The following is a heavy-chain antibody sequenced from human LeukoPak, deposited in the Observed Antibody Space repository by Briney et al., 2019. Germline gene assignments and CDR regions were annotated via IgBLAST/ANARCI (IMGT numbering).Heavy chain of an antibody. J-gene: IGHJ4*02. D-gene: IGHD3-9*01. CDR1: GYSISSGCY. CDR2: IHHSGST. V-gene: IGHV4-38-2*02. Sequence: PSETLSLTCTVSGYSISSGCYWGWIRQPPGKGLEWIGSIHHSGSTYYNPSLKSRVTISVDTSKNQFSLKLSPVTAADTAVYYCARGYYDILTGYYYFDYWGQGTLVTVSS. CDR3: ARGYYDILTGYYYFDY.